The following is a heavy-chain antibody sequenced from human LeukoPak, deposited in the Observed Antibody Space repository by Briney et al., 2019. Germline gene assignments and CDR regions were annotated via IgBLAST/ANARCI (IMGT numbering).Heavy chain of an antibody. Sequence: ASVKVSCKASGYTFTSYYMHWVRQAPGQGLEWMGIINPSGGSTSYAQKFQGRVTMTRDTSTSTAYMELRSLRSDDTAVYYCARGQELEPFDYWGQGTLVTVSS. CDR2: INPSGGST. J-gene: IGHJ4*02. D-gene: IGHD1-1*01. CDR3: ARGQELEPFDY. CDR1: GYTFTSYY. V-gene: IGHV1-46*01.